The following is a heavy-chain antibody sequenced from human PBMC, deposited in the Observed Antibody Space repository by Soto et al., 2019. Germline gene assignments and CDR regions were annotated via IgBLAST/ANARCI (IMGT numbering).Heavy chain of an antibody. CDR3: ARRGLTTGAVDY. CDR1: GGSISSYY. V-gene: IGHV4-59*08. Sequence: QVQLQESGPGLVKPSETLSLTCTVSGGSISSYYWSWIRQPPGKGLEWIGYIYYSGSTNYNPSLKSRVTISVDTSKNQFSLKLSSVTAADTAVYYCARRGLTTGAVDYWGQGTLVTVSS. D-gene: IGHD4-17*01. CDR2: IYYSGST. J-gene: IGHJ4*02.